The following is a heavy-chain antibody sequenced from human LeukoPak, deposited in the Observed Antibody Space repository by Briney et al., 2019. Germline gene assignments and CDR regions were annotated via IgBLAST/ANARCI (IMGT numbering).Heavy chain of an antibody. CDR1: GFSLITRGVG. CDR3: AHRKNYYDSIVFDS. CDR2: IYWDDDR. Sequence: SGPTLVNPSHALTLTCTFSGFSLITRGVGVGWIRQPPGRALEWLALIYWDDDRRYSPSLKSGLTINKDTSKNQVVITRTNMDPVDTPTYFCAHRKNYYDSIVFDSWGQGSLVTVSS. V-gene: IGHV2-5*02. D-gene: IGHD3-22*01. J-gene: IGHJ4*02.